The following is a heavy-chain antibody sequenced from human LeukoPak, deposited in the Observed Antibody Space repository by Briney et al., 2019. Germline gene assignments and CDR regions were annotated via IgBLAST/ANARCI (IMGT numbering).Heavy chain of an antibody. Sequence: SQTLSLTCTVSGGSISSGSYYWSWIRQPAGKGLEWIGRIYTSGSTNYSPSLKSRVTISVDTSKNQFSLKLSSVTAADTAVYYCARAHDYRSAWFDPWGQGTLVTVSS. CDR3: ARAHDYRSAWFDP. D-gene: IGHD4-11*01. CDR2: IYTSGST. CDR1: GGSISSGSYY. J-gene: IGHJ5*02. V-gene: IGHV4-61*02.